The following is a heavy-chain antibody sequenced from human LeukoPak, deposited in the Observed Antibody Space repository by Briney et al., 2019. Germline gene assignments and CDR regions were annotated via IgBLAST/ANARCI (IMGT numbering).Heavy chain of an antibody. D-gene: IGHD6-13*01. V-gene: IGHV3-74*01. CDR1: GFTFNTYW. J-gene: IGHJ4*02. CDR3: TREKAAGGIQFDY. CDR2: IDSYGTST. Sequence: GGSLRLSCAASGFTFNTYWMHWVRQAPGKGLVWVSRIDSYGTSTTYADSVKGRFTISRDNAKNTLYLQMNRLRAEDTAVYYCTREKAAGGIQFDYWGQGTLVTVSS.